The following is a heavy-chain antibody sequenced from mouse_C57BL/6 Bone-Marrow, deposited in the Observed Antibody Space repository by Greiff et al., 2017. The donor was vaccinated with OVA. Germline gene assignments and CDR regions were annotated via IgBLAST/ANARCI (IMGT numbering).Heavy chain of an antibody. V-gene: IGHV8-8*01. CDR2: IWWDDDK. CDR3: ARKEGYGSSPYWYFEV. J-gene: IGHJ1*03. Sequence: QVQLKESGPGILQPSQTLSLTCSFSGFSLSTFGMGVGWIRQPSGKGLEWLAHIWWDDDKYYNPALKSRLTISKDTSKNQVLLKIANVDTADTATYYCARKEGYGSSPYWYFEVWGTGTTVTVSS. D-gene: IGHD1-1*01. CDR1: GFSLSTFGMG.